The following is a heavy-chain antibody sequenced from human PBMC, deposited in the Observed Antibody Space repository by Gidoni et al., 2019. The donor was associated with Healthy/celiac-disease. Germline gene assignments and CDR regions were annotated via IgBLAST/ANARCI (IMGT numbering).Heavy chain of an antibody. D-gene: IGHD6-13*01. Sequence: QVQLQQWGAGLLKPSETLSLTCAVYGGSFSGYYWSWLRQPPGKGLEWIGEINHSGGTNYNPSLKSRVTISVDTSKNQFSLKLSSVTAADTAVYYCARTTLKHSSRIGCVDYWGQGTLVTVSS. CDR1: GGSFSGYY. CDR3: ARTTLKHSSRIGCVDY. CDR2: INHSGGT. V-gene: IGHV4-34*01. J-gene: IGHJ4*02.